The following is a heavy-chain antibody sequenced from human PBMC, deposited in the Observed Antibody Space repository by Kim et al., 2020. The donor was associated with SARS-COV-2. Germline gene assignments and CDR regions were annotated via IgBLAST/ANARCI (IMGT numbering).Heavy chain of an antibody. CDR2: ISSTSDYI. CDR1: GFTFSRNN. J-gene: IGHJ4*01. V-gene: IGHV3-21*01. Sequence: GGSLRLSCAASGFTFSRNNINWVRQAPGKGLEWVSSISSTSDYIYYADSVKGRFTISRDNAKNSLYLQMNSLRAEDTAVYYCARARWTPNHYFDCWGHGTLRPVSS. D-gene: IGHD2-15*01. CDR3: ARARWTPNHYFDC.